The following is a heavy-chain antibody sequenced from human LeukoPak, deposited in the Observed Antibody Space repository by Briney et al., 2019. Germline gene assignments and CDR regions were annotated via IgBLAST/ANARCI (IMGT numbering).Heavy chain of an antibody. CDR3: ARDVRGVKRAGSPYYFDY. V-gene: IGHV1-69*13. J-gene: IGHJ4*02. CDR2: IIPIFGTA. Sequence: ASVKVSCKASGDTFSSYAISWVRQAPGQGLEWMGGIIPIFGTANYAQKFQGRVTITADESTSTAYMELSSLRSEDTAVYYCARDVRGVKRAGSPYYFDYWGQGTLVTVSS. CDR1: GDTFSSYA. D-gene: IGHD2-8*01.